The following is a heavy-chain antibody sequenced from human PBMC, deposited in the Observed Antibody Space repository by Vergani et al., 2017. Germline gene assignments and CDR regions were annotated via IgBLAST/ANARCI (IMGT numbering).Heavy chain of an antibody. CDR3: ARDPYYYDSSGPSAFDI. V-gene: IGHV1-2*02. CDR2: INPNSGGT. D-gene: IGHD3-22*01. Sequence: VQLVQSGAEVKKPGATVKISCKVSGYTFTDYYMHWVQQAPGKGLEWMGWINPNSGGTNYAQKFQGRVTMTRDTSISTAYMELSRLRSDDTAVYYCARDPYYYDSSGPSAFDIWGQGTMVTVSS. CDR1: GYTFTDYY. J-gene: IGHJ3*02.